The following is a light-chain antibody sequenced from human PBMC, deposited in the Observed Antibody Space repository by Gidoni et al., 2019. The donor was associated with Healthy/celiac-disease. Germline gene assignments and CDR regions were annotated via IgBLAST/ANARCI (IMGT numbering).Light chain of an antibody. Sequence: QSALTQPASVSGPPGQSITISCTGTSSDVGGYNYVSWYQQHPGKAPKLMIYDVSNRPSGVSNRFSGSKSGNTASLTISGLQAEDEADYYCSSYTSSSTLHYVFGTGTKVTVL. CDR2: DVS. J-gene: IGLJ1*01. CDR3: SSYTSSSTLHYV. V-gene: IGLV2-14*03. CDR1: SSDVGGYNY.